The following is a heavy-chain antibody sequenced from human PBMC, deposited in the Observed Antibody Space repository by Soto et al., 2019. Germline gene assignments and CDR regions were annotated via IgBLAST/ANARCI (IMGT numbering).Heavy chain of an antibody. J-gene: IGHJ4*02. D-gene: IGHD2-21*02. CDR1: GDTFTDYY. Sequence: QVQLMQSGAEVKKPGASVKVSCKASGDTFTDYYIHWVRQAPGQGLEWMGTVNPSGGHTTYAQHFLGRVTMTRDKSTSTLYMELTSLTSDDTAIYYCARGGHVVVVTAALDYWGQGTLVTVSS. V-gene: IGHV1-46*01. CDR3: ARGGHVVVVTAALDY. CDR2: VNPSGGHT.